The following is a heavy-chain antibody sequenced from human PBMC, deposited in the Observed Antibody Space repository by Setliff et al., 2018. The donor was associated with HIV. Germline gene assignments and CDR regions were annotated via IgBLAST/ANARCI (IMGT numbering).Heavy chain of an antibody. CDR2: IYDSGAT. J-gene: IGHJ3*02. CDR1: GGSISGFY. V-gene: IGHV4-59*12. Sequence: PSETLSLTCTVSGGSISGFYWSWIRQSPGNGLEWIGWIYDSGATKYNPSLKSRATISLETSKMKFSLKLNSVSAADTAVYYCAKVLGVIMAFDIWGPGGPVTVSS. CDR3: AKVLGVIMAFDI.